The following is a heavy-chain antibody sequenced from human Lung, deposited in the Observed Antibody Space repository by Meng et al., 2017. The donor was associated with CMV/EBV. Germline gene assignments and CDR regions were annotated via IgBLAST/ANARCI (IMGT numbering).Heavy chain of an antibody. V-gene: IGHV4-61*01. Sequence: SXTLSLXCTVSGDSVSSGPYYWSWIRQPPGKGLEWIGYLYYSGDTNYNPSLKSRVTMSVDTSKNQFSLKLRSVTAADTAVYYCARLLRGYDSVGWFDPWGRGNXVNGAS. D-gene: IGHD3-3*01. CDR1: GDSVSSGPYY. CDR3: ARLLRGYDSVGWFDP. CDR2: LYYSGDT. J-gene: IGHJ5*02.